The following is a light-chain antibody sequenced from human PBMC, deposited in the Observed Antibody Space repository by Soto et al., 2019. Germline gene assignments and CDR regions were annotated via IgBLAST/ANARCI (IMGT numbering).Light chain of an antibody. CDR1: QSVSSY. J-gene: IGKJ5*01. CDR3: QQRSNWPIT. CDR2: DAS. V-gene: IGKV3-11*01. Sequence: EIVLTQSPATLSLSPGERATLSCRASQSVSSYLAWYQQKPGQAPRLLIYDASNRATGIPARFSGSGSGTDFTLTFNSLEPEDFAVYYCQQRSNWPITFGQGTRLEI.